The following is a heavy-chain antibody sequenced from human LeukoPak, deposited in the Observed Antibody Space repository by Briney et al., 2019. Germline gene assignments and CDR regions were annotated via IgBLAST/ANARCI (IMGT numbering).Heavy chain of an antibody. Sequence: KRGESLKISCKASGYSFTNFRIGWGRQMPGKGLEWMGTIYLGDSDTRYRPSFQGQVTISADKSISTVYLQWSSLKASDTAMYYCARLGVEAYDSSGFYYFDYWAREPWSPSPQ. CDR2: IYLGDSDT. J-gene: IGHJ4*02. CDR3: ARLGVEAYDSSGFYYFDY. V-gene: IGHV5-51*01. CDR1: GYSFTNFR. D-gene: IGHD3-22*01.